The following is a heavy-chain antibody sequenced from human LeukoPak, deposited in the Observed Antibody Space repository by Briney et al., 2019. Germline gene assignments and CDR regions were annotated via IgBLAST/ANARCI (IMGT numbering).Heavy chain of an antibody. CDR1: GYTFTGYY. Sequence: GASVKVSCKASGYTFTGYYMHWVRQAPGQGLEWMGWINPNSGGTNYAQKFQGRVTMTRDTSISTAYMELSRLRSDDTAVYYCARAGVYCSGGSCYRKYNFDYWGQGTLVTVSS. V-gene: IGHV1-2*02. D-gene: IGHD2-15*01. CDR2: INPNSGGT. CDR3: ARAGVYCSGGSCYRKYNFDY. J-gene: IGHJ4*02.